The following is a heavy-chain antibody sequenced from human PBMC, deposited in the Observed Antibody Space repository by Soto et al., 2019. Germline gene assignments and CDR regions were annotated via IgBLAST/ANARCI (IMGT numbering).Heavy chain of an antibody. V-gene: IGHV3-23*01. CDR2: ISGMGGST. J-gene: IGHJ6*02. D-gene: IGHD3-3*01. CDR1: GLTFSSYA. CDR3: ARELRFLEWSSILYYYSGMAV. Sequence: GGSLRHSCAASGLTFSSYAMSWVRQTPEKGLEWVSAISGMGGSTSYADSVKGRFTISRDNAKNKLYLPMNSLRAEDTAVYYCARELRFLEWSSILYYYSGMAVWGQGTTGTVS.